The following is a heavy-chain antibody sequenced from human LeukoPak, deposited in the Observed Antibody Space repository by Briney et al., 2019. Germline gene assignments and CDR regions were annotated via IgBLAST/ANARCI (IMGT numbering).Heavy chain of an antibody. J-gene: IGHJ4*02. V-gene: IGHV4-30-4*08. D-gene: IGHD4-17*01. CDR3: ARVLDDYGASP. CDR1: GGSISSGDYH. Sequence: SQTLSLTCTVSGGSISSGDYHWSWIRQPPGKGLEWIGYIYHSGSFSYNPSLKSRLSISVDTSKNQFSLKLSSVTAADTAVYYCARVLDDYGASPWGQGTLVTVSS. CDR2: IYHSGSF.